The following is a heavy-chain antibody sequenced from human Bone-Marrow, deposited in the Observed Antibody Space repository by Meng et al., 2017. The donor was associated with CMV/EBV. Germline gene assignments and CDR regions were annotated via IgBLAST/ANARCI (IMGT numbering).Heavy chain of an antibody. J-gene: IGHJ4*02. Sequence: GESLKISSAESGFTFSSYAMHWVRQALGKGLEWVAFIRYDGSNKYYADSVKGRFTISRDNSKNTLYLQMNSLRAEDTAVYYCAKDDLHDCSTSCYNEDYWGQGTRVTVSS. D-gene: IGHD2-2*02. V-gene: IGHV3-30*02. CDR1: GFTFSSYA. CDR3: AKDDLHDCSTSCYNEDY. CDR2: IRYDGSNK.